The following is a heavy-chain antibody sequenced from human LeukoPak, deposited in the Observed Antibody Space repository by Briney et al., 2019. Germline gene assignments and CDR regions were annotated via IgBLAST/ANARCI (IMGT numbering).Heavy chain of an antibody. CDR2: ISGDGGST. D-gene: IGHD3-22*01. CDR1: GFTFDDYA. Sequence: GGSLRLSCAASGFTFDDYAMHWVRQAPGKGLEWVSLISGDGGSTHYADSVKGRFTISRDNSKNPLYLQMNSLRTEDTALYYCAPHYYDSSGYSTRIFDYWGQGTLVTVSS. V-gene: IGHV3-43*02. J-gene: IGHJ4*02. CDR3: APHYYDSSGYSTRIFDY.